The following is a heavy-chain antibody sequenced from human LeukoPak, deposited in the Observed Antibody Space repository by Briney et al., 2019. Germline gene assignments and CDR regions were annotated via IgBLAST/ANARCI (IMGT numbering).Heavy chain of an antibody. CDR3: ARGGPYSSAWPGRFLDH. D-gene: IGHD6-19*01. Sequence: GGSLRLSCAASGFTFSDYSMNWVRQAPGGGLEWVSSISGTSTHIYYADSVRGRFTISRHIAENSLYLQMNSLRAEDTAVYYCARGGPYSSAWPGRFLDHWGQGTLVTVSS. J-gene: IGHJ4*02. V-gene: IGHV3-21*01. CDR1: GFTFSDYS. CDR2: ISGTSTHI.